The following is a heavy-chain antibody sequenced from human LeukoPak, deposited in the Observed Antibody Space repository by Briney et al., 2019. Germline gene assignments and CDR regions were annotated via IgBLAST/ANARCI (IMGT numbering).Heavy chain of an antibody. Sequence: GGSLRLSCAASGFTFSSYWMSWVRQAPGKGLEWVANIKQDGSEKYYVDSVKGRFTISRDNAKNSLYLQMNSLRAEDTAVYYCARDGLEWLFGGSNWFDPWGQGTLVTVSS. J-gene: IGHJ5*02. CDR2: IKQDGSEK. CDR1: GFTFSSYW. D-gene: IGHD3-3*01. V-gene: IGHV3-7*01. CDR3: ARDGLEWLFGGSNWFDP.